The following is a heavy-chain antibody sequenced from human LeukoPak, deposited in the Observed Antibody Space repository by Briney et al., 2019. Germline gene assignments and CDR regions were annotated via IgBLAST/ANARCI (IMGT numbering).Heavy chain of an antibody. CDR2: FDPEDGET. CDR1: GYTFTDYY. V-gene: IGHV1-24*01. J-gene: IGHJ3*02. D-gene: IGHD1-26*01. CDR3: ATAVEGADDAFDI. Sequence: GASVKVSCKASGYTFTDYYMHWVRQSPGKGLEWRGGFDPEDGETIYAQKFQGRVTMTEDTSTDTAYMELSSLRSEDTAVYYCATAVEGADDAFDIWGQGTMVTVSS.